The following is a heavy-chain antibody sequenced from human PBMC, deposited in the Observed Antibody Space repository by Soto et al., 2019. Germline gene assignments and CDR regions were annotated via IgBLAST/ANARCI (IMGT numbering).Heavy chain of an antibody. D-gene: IGHD3-22*01. J-gene: IGHJ4*02. CDR1: GGTFSSYA. Sequence: SVKVSCKASGGTFSSYAISWVRQAPGQGLEWMGGIIPIFGTANYAQKFQGRVTITADESTSTAYMELSSLRSEDTAVYYCAGDDSSGYIITYYFDYWGQGTLVTVSS. V-gene: IGHV1-69*13. CDR3: AGDDSSGYIITYYFDY. CDR2: IIPIFGTA.